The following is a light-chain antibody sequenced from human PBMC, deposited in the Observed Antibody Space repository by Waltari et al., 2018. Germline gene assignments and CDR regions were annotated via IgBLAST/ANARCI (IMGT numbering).Light chain of an antibody. CDR2: DSS. Sequence: EIVLTQSPATLSLSPGQRATLSCRASQSVSINLGWYQQKLGQPPRLLIYDSSNRATGIPARFSASGSGTDCTLTISSLEPEDCAVYFCQQTSSWPLTFGGGTKVEIK. CDR1: QSVSIN. J-gene: IGKJ4*01. CDR3: QQTSSWPLT. V-gene: IGKV3-11*01.